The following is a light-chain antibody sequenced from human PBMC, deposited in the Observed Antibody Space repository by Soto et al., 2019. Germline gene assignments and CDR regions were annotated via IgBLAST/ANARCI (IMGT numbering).Light chain of an antibody. CDR3: QQYNNWPTWT. Sequence: EIVMTQSPATLSVSPGERATLSCRASQSVSSNLAWYQQKPGQAPRLLIYGASTRATGIPARFSGSGSGTEFTLTISSLQSEDFAAYYCQQYNNWPTWTFGQGTKVDIK. V-gene: IGKV3-15*01. J-gene: IGKJ1*01. CDR2: GAS. CDR1: QSVSSN.